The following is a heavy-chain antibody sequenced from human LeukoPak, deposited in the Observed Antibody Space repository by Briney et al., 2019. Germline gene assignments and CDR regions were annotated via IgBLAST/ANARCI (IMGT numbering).Heavy chain of an antibody. Sequence: GGSLRLSCAASGFTFSSYGMHWVRQAPGKGLEWVAFIRFDGSDKYYVDSVKGRFTISRDNSRNTLYLQMNSLRAEDTAVYYCAKDSYYYASGSYPTFGYWGQGALVTVSS. CDR2: IRFDGSDK. V-gene: IGHV3-30*02. D-gene: IGHD3-10*01. CDR3: AKDSYYYASGSYPTFGY. CDR1: GFTFSSYG. J-gene: IGHJ4*02.